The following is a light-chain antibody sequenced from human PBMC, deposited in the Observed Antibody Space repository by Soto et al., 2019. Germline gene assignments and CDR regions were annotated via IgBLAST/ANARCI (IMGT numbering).Light chain of an antibody. CDR3: KQYGGSPRT. CDR2: GAS. Sequence: EILLTQSEGTLSLSPGEKANLSCRSSQSVTNSYLAWYQQKPGQAPRLLIYGASRRTIGIPDRFSGSWSGTDFTLTISGLETEDFAVYYCKQYGGSPRTFGKGTKVDIK. J-gene: IGKJ1*01. CDR1: QSVTNSY. V-gene: IGKV3-20*01.